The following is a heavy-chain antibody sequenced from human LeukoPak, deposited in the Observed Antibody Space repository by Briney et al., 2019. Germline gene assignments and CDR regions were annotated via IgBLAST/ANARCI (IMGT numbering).Heavy chain of an antibody. V-gene: IGHV1-8*01. CDR2: MNPNSGNT. CDR3: AVGYCSGGSCFAVY. CDR1: GYTFTSYD. Sequence: ASVKASCKASGYTFTSYDINWVRQATGQGLEWMGWMNPNSGNTGYAQKFQGRVTITADKSTSTAYMELSSLRSEDTAVYYCAVGYCSGGSCFAVYWGQGTLVTVSS. J-gene: IGHJ4*02. D-gene: IGHD2-15*01.